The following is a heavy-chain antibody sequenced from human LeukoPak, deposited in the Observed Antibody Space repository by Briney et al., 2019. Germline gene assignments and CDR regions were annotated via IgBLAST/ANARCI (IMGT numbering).Heavy chain of an antibody. CDR3: ARYGTVTAGPFDP. Sequence: PGGSLRLSCAAPGIPFSSFGMHWLRQAPGKGLEWVAFIWYDGSNKYYADSVKGRFTISRDNSKNTLYLQMNSLTAEDTAVYYCARYGTVTAGPFDPWGGGTLVTVSS. V-gene: IGHV3-33*01. CDR2: IWYDGSNK. J-gene: IGHJ5*02. D-gene: IGHD4-17*01. CDR1: GIPFSSFG.